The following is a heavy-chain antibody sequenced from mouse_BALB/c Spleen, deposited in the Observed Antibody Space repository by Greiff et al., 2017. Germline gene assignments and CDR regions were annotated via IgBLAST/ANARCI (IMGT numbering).Heavy chain of an antibody. CDR1: GFTFSSYA. V-gene: IGHV5-9-3*01. CDR3: ARDQDYYGSSWFAY. D-gene: IGHD1-1*01. J-gene: IGHJ3*01. CDR2: ISSGGSYT. Sequence: EVKLMESGGGLVKPGGSLKLSCAASGFTFSSYAMSWVRQTPEKRLEWVATISSGGSYTYYPDSVKGRFTISRDNAKNTLYLQMSSLRSEDTAMYYCARDQDYYGSSWFAYWGQGTLVTVSA.